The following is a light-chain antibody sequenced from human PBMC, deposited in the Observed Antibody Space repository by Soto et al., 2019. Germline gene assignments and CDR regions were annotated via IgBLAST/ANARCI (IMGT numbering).Light chain of an antibody. J-gene: IGKJ4*01. Sequence: DIQMTQSPSSLSASVGDRVTITCRASQSISNYLNWYQQKPGKAPKLLIYAASSLQSGVPSRFSGSGYGTDVTLTISILQPEDFASYYCQQSYKTPLTFGGGTKVEI. CDR3: QQSYKTPLT. CDR2: AAS. V-gene: IGKV1-39*01. CDR1: QSISNY.